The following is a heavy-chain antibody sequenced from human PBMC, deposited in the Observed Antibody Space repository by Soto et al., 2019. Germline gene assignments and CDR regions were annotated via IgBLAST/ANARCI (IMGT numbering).Heavy chain of an antibody. D-gene: IGHD6-13*01. CDR1: GGSFSGYY. Sequence: PSETLSLTCAVYGGSFSGYYWSWIRQPPGKGLEWIGEINHSGSTNYNPSLKSRVTISVDTSKNQFSLKLSSVTAADTAVYYCARRAAAGTFCFDPWGQGTLVT. CDR3: ARRAAAGTFCFDP. V-gene: IGHV4-34*01. CDR2: INHSGST. J-gene: IGHJ5*02.